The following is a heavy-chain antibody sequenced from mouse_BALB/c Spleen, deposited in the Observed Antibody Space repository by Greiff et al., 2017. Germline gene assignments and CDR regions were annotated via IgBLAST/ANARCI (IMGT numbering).Heavy chain of an antibody. D-gene: IGHD1-1*01. CDR3: ARDKDYGSSSFAY. J-gene: IGHJ3*01. V-gene: IGHV2-9*02. Sequence: VQLKESGPGLVAPSQSLSITCTVSGFSLTSYGVHWVRQPPGKGLEWLGVIWAGGSTNYNSALMSRLSISKDNSKSQVFLKMNSLQTDDTAMYYCARDKDYGSSSFAYWGQGTLVTVSA. CDR1: GFSLTSYG. CDR2: IWAGGST.